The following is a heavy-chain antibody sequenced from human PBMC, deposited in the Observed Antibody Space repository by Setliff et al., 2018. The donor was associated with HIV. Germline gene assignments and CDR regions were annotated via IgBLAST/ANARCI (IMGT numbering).Heavy chain of an antibody. V-gene: IGHV3-23*01. CDR2: LNSADGGT. J-gene: IGHJ4*02. D-gene: IGHD2-8*01. Sequence: GGSLRLSCTVSGFPFDIFAMSWVRQAPGKGLEWVSALNSADGGTYYADSVKGRFTISRDNSKATLYLQMNNLRAEDTAVYYCAKDRVYAKGYFDYWGQGAQVTVSS. CDR3: AKDRVYAKGYFDY. CDR1: GFPFDIFA.